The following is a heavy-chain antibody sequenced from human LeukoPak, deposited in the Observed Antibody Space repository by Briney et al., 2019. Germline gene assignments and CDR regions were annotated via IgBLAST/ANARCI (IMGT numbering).Heavy chain of an antibody. D-gene: IGHD3-9*01. CDR2: IYYSGST. CDR1: GGSISSYY. V-gene: IGHV4-59*01. J-gene: IGHJ4*02. CDR3: ARAPYYDILTGPRLKGNRYFDY. Sequence: SETLSLTCTVSGGSISSYYWSWIRQPPGKGLEWIGYIYYSGSTNYNPSLKSRVTISVDTSKNQFYLKLSSVTAADTAVYYCARAPYYDILTGPRLKGNRYFDYWGQGTLVTVSS.